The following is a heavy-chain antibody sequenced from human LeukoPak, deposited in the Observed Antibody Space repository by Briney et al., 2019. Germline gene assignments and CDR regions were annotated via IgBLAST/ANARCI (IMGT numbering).Heavy chain of an antibody. J-gene: IGHJ5*02. CDR1: GASISSSTFY. V-gene: IGHV4-39*01. CDR3: ASGGRPRDWFDP. CDR2: SYYSGST. Sequence: SETLSLTCTVSGASISSSTFYWVWIRQPPGKGLERIESSYYSGSTYYNPSLKSRVTISVDTSKTQFSLKLSSVTAADTAVYYCASGGRPRDWFDPWGQGTLVTVSS. D-gene: IGHD1-26*01.